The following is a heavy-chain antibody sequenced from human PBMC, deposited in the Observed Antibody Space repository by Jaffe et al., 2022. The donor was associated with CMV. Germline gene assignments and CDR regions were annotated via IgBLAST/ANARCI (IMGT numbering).Heavy chain of an antibody. J-gene: IGHJ4*02. CDR3: AKDINGSYRGEYYFDY. V-gene: IGHV3-30*18. D-gene: IGHD1-26*01. Sequence: QVQLVESGGGVVQPGRSLRLSCAASGFTFSSYGMHWVRQAPGKGLEWVAVISYDGSNKYYADSVKGRFTISRDNSKNTLYLQMNSLRAEDTAVYYCAKDINGSYRGEYYFDYWGQGTLVTVSS. CDR2: ISYDGSNK. CDR1: GFTFSSYG.